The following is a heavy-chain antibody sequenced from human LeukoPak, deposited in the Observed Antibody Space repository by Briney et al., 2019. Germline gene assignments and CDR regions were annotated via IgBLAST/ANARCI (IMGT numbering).Heavy chain of an antibody. D-gene: IGHD3-22*01. J-gene: IGHJ4*02. Sequence: GGALRLSCAASGFIFTNYFMSWVRQAPGKGLEWVASIKHDGSEKYYVDSVKGPFTISRDNAKKSLYLQMNSLRAEDTAVYYCAAVFLVSYDSSGYYCFDYWGRGTLVTVSS. CDR3: AAVFLVSYDSSGYYCFDY. CDR2: IKHDGSEK. V-gene: IGHV3-7*01. CDR1: GFIFTNYF.